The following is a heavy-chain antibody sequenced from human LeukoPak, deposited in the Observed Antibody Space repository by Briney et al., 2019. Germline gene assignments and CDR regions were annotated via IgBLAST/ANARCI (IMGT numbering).Heavy chain of an antibody. CDR1: GFTVSSNY. CDR2: IYSGGST. Sequence: PGGSLRLSCAASGFTVSSNYMSWVRQAPGKGLEWVSVIYSGGSTYYADSVKGRFTISRDNSKNTLYLQMNSLRAEDTAVYYCARSQYYYDSSGYYTPDAFDIWGQGTMVTVSS. CDR3: ARSQYYYDSSGYYTPDAFDI. D-gene: IGHD3-22*01. J-gene: IGHJ3*02. V-gene: IGHV3-66*01.